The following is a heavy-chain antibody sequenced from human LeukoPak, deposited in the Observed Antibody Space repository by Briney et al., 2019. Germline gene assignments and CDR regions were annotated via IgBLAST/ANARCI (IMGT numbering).Heavy chain of an antibody. Sequence: ASVKVSCKASGGTFSSYVINWVRQAPGQGLEWMGGILPIFGTSIYAQQFQGRVTITADKSTNTAYMELNRLRSDDTATYYCARAEDQGRYFDWLPGFDPWGQGTLVTVSS. J-gene: IGHJ5*02. V-gene: IGHV1-69*06. CDR1: GGTFSSYV. CDR2: ILPIFGTS. D-gene: IGHD3-9*01. CDR3: ARAEDQGRYFDWLPGFDP.